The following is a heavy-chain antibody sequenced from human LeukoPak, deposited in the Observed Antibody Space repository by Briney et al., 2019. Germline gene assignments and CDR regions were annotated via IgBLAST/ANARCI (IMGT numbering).Heavy chain of an antibody. J-gene: IGHJ4*02. V-gene: IGHV3-20*01. Sequence: GGSLRLSCAASGFTLDDYGMSGVRQAPGRGRGWVSGINWNGGSTGYADSVKGRFTISRDNAKNSLYLQMNSLRAEDTALYHCARGLFIEGGSDYWGQGTLVTVSS. D-gene: IGHD3-16*01. CDR1: GFTLDDYG. CDR2: INWNGGST. CDR3: ARGLFIEGGSDY.